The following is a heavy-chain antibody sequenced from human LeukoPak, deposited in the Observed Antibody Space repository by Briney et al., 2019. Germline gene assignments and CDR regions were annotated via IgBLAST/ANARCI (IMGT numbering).Heavy chain of an antibody. CDR2: ISGSGGST. CDR3: VASPWPVVPAAIGY. Sequence: GGSLRLSCAASGFTFSSYAMSWVRQAPGKGLEWVSAISGSGGSTYYADSVKGRFTISRDNSKNTLYLQMNSLRAEDTAVYYCVASPWPVVPAAIGYWGQGTLVTVSS. J-gene: IGHJ4*02. CDR1: GFTFSSYA. D-gene: IGHD2-2*01. V-gene: IGHV3-23*01.